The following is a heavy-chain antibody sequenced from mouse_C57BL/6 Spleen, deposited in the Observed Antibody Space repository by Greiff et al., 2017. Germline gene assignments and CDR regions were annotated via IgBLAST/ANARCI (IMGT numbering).Heavy chain of an antibody. CDR1: GYAFSSYW. CDR2: IYPGAGGT. V-gene: IGHV1-80*01. CDR3: ARNNEYGSSSWFDY. Sequence: QVQLQQSGAELVKPGASVKISCKASGYAFSSYWMNWVKQRPGKGLEWIGQIYPGAGGTNYNGKFKGKATLTADKSSSTAYMQLSSLTSEDSAVXFCARNNEYGSSSWFDYWGQGTLVTVSA. J-gene: IGHJ3*01. D-gene: IGHD1-1*01.